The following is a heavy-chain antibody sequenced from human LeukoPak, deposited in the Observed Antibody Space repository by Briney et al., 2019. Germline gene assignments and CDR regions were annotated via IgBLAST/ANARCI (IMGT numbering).Heavy chain of an antibody. D-gene: IGHD6-19*01. Sequence: GASVKVSCKTSGYTFTSYGINWVRQATGQGLEWMGWMNPNSGNTGYAQKFQGRVTMTRNTSISTAYMELSSLGSEDTAVYYCARVAVAGSFDYWGQGTLVTVSS. V-gene: IGHV1-8*01. J-gene: IGHJ4*02. CDR1: GYTFTSYG. CDR3: ARVAVAGSFDY. CDR2: MNPNSGNT.